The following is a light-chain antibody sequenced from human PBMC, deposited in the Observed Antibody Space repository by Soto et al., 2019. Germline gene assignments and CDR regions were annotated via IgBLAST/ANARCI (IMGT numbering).Light chain of an antibody. J-gene: IGKJ5*01. Sequence: EIVMTQSPLSRPVTPGEPASIACRSSQSLVHFPGYNYFDWYLXKQGQSPQLXIYLGSYRASGVPDRFSGSGSGTDFTMKISRVEAEDVGVDYCMQALQPPITFGQGTRLEIK. CDR2: LGS. CDR3: MQALQPPIT. CDR1: QSLVHFPGYNY. V-gene: IGKV2-28*01.